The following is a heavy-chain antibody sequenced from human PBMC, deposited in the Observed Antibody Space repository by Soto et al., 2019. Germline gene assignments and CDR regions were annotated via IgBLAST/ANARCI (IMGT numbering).Heavy chain of an antibody. CDR3: VRTTWGYAEPFDS. CDR2: ISWNSDKK. Sequence: GGSLRLSCVASGFTFDDYAMHWVRQVPGKGLEWVSGISWNSDKKGYADSVKGRFTISRDNAKNSLYLEMNSLRGEDTAFYYCVRTTWGYAEPFDSWGRGTLVTVSS. J-gene: IGHJ4*02. CDR1: GFTFDDYA. V-gene: IGHV3-9*01. D-gene: IGHD5-12*01.